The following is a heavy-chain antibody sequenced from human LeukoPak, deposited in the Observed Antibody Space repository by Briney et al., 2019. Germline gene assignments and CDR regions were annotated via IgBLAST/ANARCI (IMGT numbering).Heavy chain of an antibody. V-gene: IGHV3-30*03. J-gene: IGHJ4*02. CDR1: GFIFSSYG. CDR3: ARAGQTVALDY. D-gene: IGHD6-19*01. Sequence: GRSLRLSCAASGFIFSSYGMHWVRQAPGKGLEWVAVISYDGSNKYYADSVKGRFTISRDNSKNTLYLQMNSLRAEDTAVYYCARAGQTVALDYWGQGTLVTVSS. CDR2: ISYDGSNK.